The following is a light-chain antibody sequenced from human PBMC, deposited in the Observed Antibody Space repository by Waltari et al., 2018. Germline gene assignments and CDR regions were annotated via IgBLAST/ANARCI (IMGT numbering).Light chain of an antibody. J-gene: IGLJ2*01. Sequence: QSPLTQPRPVSAPPGPSVTISCTGTSSAAGGYNYVSCYQQHPGKAPKLMLYDVSKRPCGVPEGFSGSKSGNTGARTISGLQAEDGAGYYCCSYAGSYTLRVFGGGTKLSV. CDR1: SSAAGGYNY. V-gene: IGLV2-11*01. CDR2: DVS. CDR3: CSYAGSYTLRV.